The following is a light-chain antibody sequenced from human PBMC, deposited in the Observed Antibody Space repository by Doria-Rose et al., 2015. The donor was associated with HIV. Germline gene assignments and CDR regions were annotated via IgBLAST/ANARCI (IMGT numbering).Light chain of an antibody. V-gene: IGLV2-14*03. J-gene: IGLJ2*01. Sequence: QSVLTQPASVSGSPGQSITISCTGTSSDVGYYKYVSWYQQYPGKAPKLIISDVTKRPSGVSDRFSGSKSGNTASLTTSGLQAEDEAEYFCSSYTSGTSFIFGGGTKLTV. CDR3: SSYTSGTSFI. CDR1: SSDVGYYKY. CDR2: DVT.